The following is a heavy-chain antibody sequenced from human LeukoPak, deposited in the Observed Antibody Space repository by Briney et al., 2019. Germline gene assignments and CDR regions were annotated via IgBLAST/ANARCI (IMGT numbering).Heavy chain of an antibody. J-gene: IGHJ3*02. CDR3: ANIAAASPFDI. CDR2: IIAIFCTA. Sequence: APVKLCCTASGGPFGRSVISWVRQARGPGLEGMGEIIAIFCTATYAQKFQGIFTITADESTCTAYMELSSLRSEETAVYYCANIAAASPFDIWGQGTMVTVSS. D-gene: IGHD6-6*01. V-gene: IGHV1-69*13. CDR1: GGPFGRSV.